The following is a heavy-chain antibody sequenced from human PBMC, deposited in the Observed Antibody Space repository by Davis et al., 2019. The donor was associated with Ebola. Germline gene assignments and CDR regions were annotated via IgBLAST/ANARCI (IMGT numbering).Heavy chain of an antibody. CDR3: ASPETDHRLGVWDY. V-gene: IGHV3-7*01. D-gene: IGHD3-16*01. J-gene: IGHJ4*02. CDR2: IKQDGSEK. CDR1: GFTFSSYW. Sequence: GESLKISCAASGFTFSSYWMSWVRQAPGKGLEWVANIKQDGSEKYYVDSVKGRFTISRDNAKNSLYLQMNSLRAEDTAVYYCASPETDHRLGVWDYWGQGSLVTVSS.